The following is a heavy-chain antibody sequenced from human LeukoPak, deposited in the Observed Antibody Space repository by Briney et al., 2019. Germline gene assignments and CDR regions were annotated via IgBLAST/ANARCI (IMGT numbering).Heavy chain of an antibody. Sequence: GGSLRLSCAASGFTFSSFGMTWVRQAPGKGLEWVGFIRSKAYGGTTEYAASVKGRFTISRDDSKSIAYLQMNSLKTEDTAVYYCTRVYDSSLYYYYYYMDVWGKGTTVTVSS. CDR1: GFTFSSFG. J-gene: IGHJ6*03. V-gene: IGHV3-49*04. CDR3: TRVYDSSLYYYYYYMDV. CDR2: IRSKAYGGTT. D-gene: IGHD3-22*01.